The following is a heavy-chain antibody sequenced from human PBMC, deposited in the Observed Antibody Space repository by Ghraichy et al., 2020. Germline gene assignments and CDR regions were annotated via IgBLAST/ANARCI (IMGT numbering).Heavy chain of an antibody. CDR3: SRERSRSGSYYLFDY. Sequence: SQTLSLTCTVSGDSITNYYWSWIRQPAGEGLEWIGRIYSSGSTNYNPSLKSRVTMSVDTSRNQFSLKLSSVTAADTAVYYCSRERSRSGSYYLFDYWGQGTLVTVSS. CDR1: GDSITNYY. CDR2: IYSSGST. J-gene: IGHJ4*02. D-gene: IGHD3-10*01. V-gene: IGHV4-4*07.